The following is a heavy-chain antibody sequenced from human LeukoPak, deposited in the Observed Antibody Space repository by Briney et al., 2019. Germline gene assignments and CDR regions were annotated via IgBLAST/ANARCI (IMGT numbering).Heavy chain of an antibody. CDR3: AKEEGYCSSNTCPGNY. V-gene: IGHV3-23*01. CDR2: ITARGDST. CDR1: GFTFSSYA. D-gene: IGHD2-2*01. J-gene: IGHJ4*02. Sequence: GGSLRLSCAASGFTFSSYAMNWVRQAPGKGLEWVSGITARGDSTYYADSVKGRFTISRDNSKNTLFLQMSGLRTEDTAVYYCAKEEGYCSSNTCPGNYWGQGTLVTVSS.